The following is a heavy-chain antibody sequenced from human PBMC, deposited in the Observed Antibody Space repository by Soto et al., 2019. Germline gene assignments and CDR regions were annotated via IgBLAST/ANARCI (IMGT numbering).Heavy chain of an antibody. V-gene: IGHV4-30-4*01. CDR1: GGSINNNGYF. J-gene: IGHJ4*02. D-gene: IGHD1-26*01. Sequence: QVQLQESGPGVVEPSQTLSLTCTVSGGSINNNGYFWSWIRQPPGSGLEWIGHIYNSGSTYSNPSLESRLTISVDTSKNQFSLKLSSVTAADTAVYYCARGPSGDKVYYGGQGTLVTVSS. CDR2: IYNSGST. CDR3: ARGPSGDKVYY.